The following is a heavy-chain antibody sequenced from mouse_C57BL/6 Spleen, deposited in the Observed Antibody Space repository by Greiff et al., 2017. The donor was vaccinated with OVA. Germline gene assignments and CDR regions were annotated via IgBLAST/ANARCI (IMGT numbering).Heavy chain of an antibody. Sequence: VQLQQSGPELVKPGASVKLSCKASGYSFTGYYMNWVKQSPEQSLEWIGEINPTTGGTTYNQKFKDKATLTVDKSSSTAYMQLNSLTSEDSAVYYCARSYGSTSSYWYFDVWGTGTTVTVSS. J-gene: IGHJ1*03. CDR2: INPTTGGT. V-gene: IGHV1-42*01. CDR3: ARSYGSTSSYWYFDV. D-gene: IGHD1-1*01. CDR1: GYSFTGYY.